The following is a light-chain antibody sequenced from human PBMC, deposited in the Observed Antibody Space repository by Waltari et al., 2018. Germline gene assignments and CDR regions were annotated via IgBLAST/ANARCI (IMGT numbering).Light chain of an antibody. CDR1: QSVSSY. CDR3: QQRNNWPT. Sequence: VLTQSPATLSLSPGERATLSSRASQSVSSYLAWYQHKPGQAPSLLIYDAANRATGIPARFSGSGSETDFTLTISSLEPEDFAVYYCQQRNNWPTFGQGTRLEIK. J-gene: IGKJ5*01. CDR2: DAA. V-gene: IGKV3-11*01.